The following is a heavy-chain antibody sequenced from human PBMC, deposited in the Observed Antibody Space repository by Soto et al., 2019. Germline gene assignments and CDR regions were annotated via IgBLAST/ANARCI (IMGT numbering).Heavy chain of an antibody. CDR1: GFTFSNCG. D-gene: IGHD4-17*01. J-gene: IGHJ4*02. CDR3: AKESDYGDYRTADY. Sequence: ESGGGVVQPGRSLRLSCAASGFTFSNCGMHWVRQAPGKSLEWVAVASFDVTKKYYADSMKGRFTISRDNSKNTLYLQINILRAEDTAGYYGAKESDYGDYRTADYWGQGTLVTVSS. V-gene: IGHV3-30*18. CDR2: ASFDVTKK.